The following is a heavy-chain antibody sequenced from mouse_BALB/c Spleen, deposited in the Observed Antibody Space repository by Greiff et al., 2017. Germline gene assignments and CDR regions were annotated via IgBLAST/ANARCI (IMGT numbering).Heavy chain of an antibody. V-gene: IGHV3-6*02. J-gene: IGHJ3*01. CDR3: ARGFYYDYDAPCAY. Sequence: DVQLQESGPGLVKPSQSLSLTCSVTGYSITSGYYWNWIRQSPGNKLEWMGYISYDGSNNYNPSLKNRISITRDTSKNQFFLKLNSVTTEDTATYYCARGFYYDYDAPCAYWGQGTLVTVSA. CDR1: GYSITSGYY. D-gene: IGHD2-4*01. CDR2: ISYDGSN.